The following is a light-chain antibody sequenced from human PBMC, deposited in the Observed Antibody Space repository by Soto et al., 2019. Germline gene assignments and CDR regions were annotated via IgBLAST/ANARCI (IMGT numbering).Light chain of an antibody. CDR1: QTVTSY. Sequence: DVQMTQSPSSLSASVGDSLTLTCRASQTVTSYLNWYQQKPGKAPKLLIYAASTLQSGVPSRFSGSGSGTEFTLTITGLQPDDLGTYYCQHTTDFTFGQGTKVDIK. CDR3: QHTTDFT. J-gene: IGKJ2*01. V-gene: IGKV1-39*01. CDR2: AAS.